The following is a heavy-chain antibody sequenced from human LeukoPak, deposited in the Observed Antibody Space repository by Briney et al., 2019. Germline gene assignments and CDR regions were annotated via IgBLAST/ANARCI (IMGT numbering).Heavy chain of an antibody. V-gene: IGHV4-59*01. Sequence: PSETLSLTCTVSGGSISSYYWSWIRQPPGKGLEWIGYICYSGSTNYNPSLKSRVTISVDTSKNQFSLKLSSVTAADTAVYYCARASDPYYYYGMDVWGQGTTVTVSS. D-gene: IGHD2-21*01. CDR3: ARASDPYYYYGMDV. CDR1: GGSISSYY. J-gene: IGHJ6*02. CDR2: ICYSGST.